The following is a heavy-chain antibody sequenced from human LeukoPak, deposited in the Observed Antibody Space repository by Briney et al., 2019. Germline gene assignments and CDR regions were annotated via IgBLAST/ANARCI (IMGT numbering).Heavy chain of an antibody. CDR3: ARARSCTGGKCFRSFDY. CDR2: INYSGTT. D-gene: IGHD2-8*02. CDR1: GGSISSGDYY. Sequence: SQTLSLTCTVSGGSISSGDYYWSWIRQPPGKGLEWIGYINYSGTTYYNPSLKSRITISVDTSKSQFSLRLTSVTAADTAVYYCARARSCTGGKCFRSFDYWGQGTLDTVSS. V-gene: IGHV4-30-4*08. J-gene: IGHJ4*02.